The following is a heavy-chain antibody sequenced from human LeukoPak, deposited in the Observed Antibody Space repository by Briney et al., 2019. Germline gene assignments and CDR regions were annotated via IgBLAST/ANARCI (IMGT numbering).Heavy chain of an antibody. J-gene: IGHJ6*03. CDR1: GYTFTSYA. V-gene: IGHV7-4-1*02. CDR2: INTNTGNP. D-gene: IGHD1-1*01. Sequence: ASVKVSCKASGYTFTSYAMNWVRQAPGQGLEWMGWINTNTGNPTYAQGFTGRFVFSLDTSVSTAYLQISSLKAEDTAVYYCARVDWNYYYYYYMDVWGKGTTVTVSS. CDR3: ARVDWNYYYYYYMDV.